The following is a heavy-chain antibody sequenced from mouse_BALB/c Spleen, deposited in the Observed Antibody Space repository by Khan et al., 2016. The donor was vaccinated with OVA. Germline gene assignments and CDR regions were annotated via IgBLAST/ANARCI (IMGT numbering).Heavy chain of an antibody. J-gene: IGHJ3*01. D-gene: IGHD2-4*01. CDR3: ARYDYDYDGAFAY. Sequence: EVQLQGSGPSLVKPSQTLSLTCSVTGDSITSGYWNWIRKFPGNKLEYMGYISYSGSTYYNPSLKSRISITRDTSKNQYYLQLNSVTTEDTATYYCARYDYDYDGAFAYWGQGTLVTVSA. CDR2: ISYSGST. V-gene: IGHV3-8*02. CDR1: GDSITSGY.